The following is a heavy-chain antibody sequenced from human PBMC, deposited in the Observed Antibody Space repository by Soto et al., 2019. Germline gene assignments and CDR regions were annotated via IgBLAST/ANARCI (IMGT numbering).Heavy chain of an antibody. J-gene: IGHJ4*02. Sequence: ASVKVSCKASGYTFTGYYMHWVRQAPGQGLEWMGWINPNSGGTNYAQKFQGRVTMTRDTSISTAYMELSRLRSDDTAVYYCASIIVVVVAATGPFDYWGQGTLVTVSS. CDR3: ASIIVVVVAATGPFDY. CDR2: INPNSGGT. D-gene: IGHD2-15*01. V-gene: IGHV1-2*02. CDR1: GYTFTGYY.